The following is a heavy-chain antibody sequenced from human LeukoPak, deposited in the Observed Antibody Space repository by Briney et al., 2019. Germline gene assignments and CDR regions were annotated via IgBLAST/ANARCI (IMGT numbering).Heavy chain of an antibody. CDR2: INPSGGST. CDR1: RYTFTSYY. J-gene: IGHJ4*02. Sequence: ASVKVSCKASRYTFTSYYMHWVRQAPGQGLEWMGIINPSGGSTSYAQKFQGRVTMTRDTSTSTVYMELSSLRSEDTAVYYCARAHSSSAYYYDSSDPFDYWGQGTLVTVSS. V-gene: IGHV1-46*03. CDR3: ARAHSSSAYYYDSSDPFDY. D-gene: IGHD3-22*01.